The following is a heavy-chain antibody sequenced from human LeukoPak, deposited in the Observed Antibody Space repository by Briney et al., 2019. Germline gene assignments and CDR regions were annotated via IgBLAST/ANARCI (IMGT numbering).Heavy chain of an antibody. CDR1: GFTVSSNY. CDR3: ARVGRAMTAAGFGAFDI. D-gene: IGHD6-13*01. Sequence: GGSLRLSCAASGFTVSSNYMSWVRQAPGKGLEWVSVIYSGGSTYYADSVKGRFTVSRDNSKNTLYLQMNSLRAEDTAVYYCARVGRAMTAAGFGAFDIWGQGTMVIVSP. CDR2: IYSGGST. V-gene: IGHV3-66*02. J-gene: IGHJ3*02.